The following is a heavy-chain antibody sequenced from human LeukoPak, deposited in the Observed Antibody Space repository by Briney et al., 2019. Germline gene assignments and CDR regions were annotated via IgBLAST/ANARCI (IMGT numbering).Heavy chain of an antibody. J-gene: IGHJ4*02. CDR2: INWNGGST. D-gene: IGHD3-22*01. CDR1: GFTFDDYS. V-gene: IGHV3-20*04. CDR3: ARERTYYYDSNPDYFDY. Sequence: GGSLRLSCAASGFTFDDYSMSWVRQAPGKGLEWVSGINWNGGSTGYADSVKGRFTISRDNAKNSLYLQMNSLRAGDTALYYCARERTYYYDSNPDYFDYWGQGTLVTVSP.